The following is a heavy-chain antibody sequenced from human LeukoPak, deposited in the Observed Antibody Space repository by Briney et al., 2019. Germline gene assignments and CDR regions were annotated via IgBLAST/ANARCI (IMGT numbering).Heavy chain of an antibody. CDR2: VTSGGST. D-gene: IGHD1-26*01. CDR3: AKKVGGIYGFDI. J-gene: IGHJ3*02. V-gene: IGHV3-23*01. CDR1: GFTLIIYA. Sequence: GGSLRLSCAASGFTLIIYAMTWVRQAPGEGLEWVSAVTSGGSTYYADSVKGRFTIPRDNSKNTLYLQMNSLRAEDTAVYYCAKKVGGIYGFDIWGQGTMVTVSS.